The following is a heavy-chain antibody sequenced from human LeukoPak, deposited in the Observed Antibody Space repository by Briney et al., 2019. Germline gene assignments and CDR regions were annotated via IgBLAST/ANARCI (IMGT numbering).Heavy chain of an antibody. D-gene: IGHD6-19*01. V-gene: IGHV3-23*01. CDR1: GFTFSSYA. CDR2: ISGSGGST. CDR3: ASLAYCSGWCQGGALYYFDY. Sequence: GGSLRLSCAASGFTFSSYAMSWVRQAPGKGLEWVSAISGSGGSTYYADSVKGRFTISRDNSKNTLYLQMNSPRAEDTAVYYCASLAYCSGWCQGGALYYFDYWGQGTLVTVSS. J-gene: IGHJ4*02.